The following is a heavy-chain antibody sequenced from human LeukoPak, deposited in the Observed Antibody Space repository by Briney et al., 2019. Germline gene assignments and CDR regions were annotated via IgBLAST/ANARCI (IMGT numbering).Heavy chain of an antibody. J-gene: IGHJ4*02. V-gene: IGHV3-21*01. CDR1: GFTFSSYS. CDR2: ISSSSSYI. Sequence: GGSLRLSCAASGFTFSSYSMTWVRQAPGKGLEWVSSISSSSSYIYYADSVKGRFTISRDNAKNSLYLQMNSLRAEDTAVYYCAKSYGDYVLDYWGQGTLVTVSS. CDR3: AKSYGDYVLDY. D-gene: IGHD4-17*01.